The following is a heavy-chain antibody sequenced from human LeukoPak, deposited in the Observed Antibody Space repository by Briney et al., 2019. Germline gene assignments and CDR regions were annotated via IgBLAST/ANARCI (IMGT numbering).Heavy chain of an antibody. CDR2: ISGSGGST. Sequence: GGSLRLSCVASGFTFTGHSMHWVRQAPGKGLEWVSAISGSGGSTYYADSVKGRFTISRDNSKNTLYLQMNSLRAEDTAVYYCAKSNGYGLIDIWGQGTMVTVSS. CDR3: AKSNGYGLIDI. V-gene: IGHV3-23*01. CDR1: GFTFTGHS. J-gene: IGHJ3*02. D-gene: IGHD3-22*01.